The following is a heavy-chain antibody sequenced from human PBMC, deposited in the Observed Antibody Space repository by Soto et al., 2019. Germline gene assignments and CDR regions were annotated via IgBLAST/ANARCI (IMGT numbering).Heavy chain of an antibody. V-gene: IGHV1-69*12. J-gene: IGHJ6*02. CDR2: IIPIFGTV. D-gene: IGHD6-19*01. CDR1: GGTFRTYA. Sequence: QVQLLQSGAEVKKPGSSVRVSCEASGGTFRTYAISWVRQAPGQGLEWMGEIIPIFGTVNYAQKFQGRVTMTANESTTTVYMDLRSLRSEEPAVYYCAKGAVAGTPTSYYYYGMDVWGQGTTVTVSS. CDR3: AKGAVAGTPTSYYYYGMDV.